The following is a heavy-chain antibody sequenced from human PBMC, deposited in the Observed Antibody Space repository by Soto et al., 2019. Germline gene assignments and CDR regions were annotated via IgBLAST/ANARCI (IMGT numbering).Heavy chain of an antibody. CDR2: ISAYNGNT. Sequence: GASVKVSCKASGYTFTIYGIIWVRQAPGQGLEWMGWISAYNGNTNYAQKLQGRVTMTTDTSTSTAYMELRSLRSDDTAVYYCAIGSWVPHAFDIWGQGTMVTVSS. CDR3: AIGSWVPHAFDI. J-gene: IGHJ3*02. CDR1: GYTFTIYG. V-gene: IGHV1-18*01. D-gene: IGHD3-16*01.